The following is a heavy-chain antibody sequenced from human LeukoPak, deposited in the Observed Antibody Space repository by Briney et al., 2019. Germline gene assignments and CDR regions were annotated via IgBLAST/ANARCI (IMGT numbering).Heavy chain of an antibody. CDR1: GFTFSSYW. J-gene: IGHJ4*02. D-gene: IGHD4-17*01. Sequence: GGSLRLSCAASGFTFSSYWMNWVRHTPGKGLEWVSSISSITSYIYYADSVKGRFTISRDNAKNSLYLQMNSLRAEDTAVYYCARDRYGDYSIDYWGQGTLVTVSS. CDR2: ISSITSYI. V-gene: IGHV3-21*01. CDR3: ARDRYGDYSIDY.